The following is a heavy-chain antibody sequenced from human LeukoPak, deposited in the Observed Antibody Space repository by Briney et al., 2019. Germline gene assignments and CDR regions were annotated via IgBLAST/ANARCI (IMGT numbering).Heavy chain of an antibody. CDR2: IHRGGST. Sequence: PRGSLRLSCAASGFTVSSNHMSWVRQAPGKGLEWVSVIHRGGSTYYADSVKGRYTISRDNSNNTLYLQMNSLRAEDTAVYFCVRIAVTFDIWGQGTMVTVSS. CDR3: VRIAVTFDI. CDR1: GFTVSSNH. V-gene: IGHV3-66*01. D-gene: IGHD6-19*01. J-gene: IGHJ3*02.